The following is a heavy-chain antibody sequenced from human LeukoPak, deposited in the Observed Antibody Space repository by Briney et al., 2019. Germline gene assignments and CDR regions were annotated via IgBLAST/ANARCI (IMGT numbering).Heavy chain of an antibody. CDR1: GGSISSYY. CDR3: ASATTVTTWAQFAFDI. D-gene: IGHD4-17*01. CDR2: IYYSGST. J-gene: IGHJ3*02. Sequence: PSETPSLTCAVSGGSISSYYWSWIRQPPGKGLEWIGCIYYSGSTNYNPSLKSRVTISVNTSKNQFSLKLSSVAAADTAVYYCASATTVTTWAQFAFDIWGQGTMVTVSS. V-gene: IGHV4-59*01.